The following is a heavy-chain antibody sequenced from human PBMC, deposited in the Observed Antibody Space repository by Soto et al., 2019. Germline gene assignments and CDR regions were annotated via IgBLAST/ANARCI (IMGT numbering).Heavy chain of an antibody. CDR2: ISGSGGST. D-gene: IGHD3-16*01. CDR1: GFTFSSYA. Sequence: PGGSLRLSXAASGFTFSSYAMSWVRQAPGKGLEWVSAISGSGGSTYYADSVKGRFTISRDNSKNTLYLQMNSLRAEDTAVYYCATGGFYGLYFQHWGQGTLVTVSS. CDR3: ATGGFYGLYFQH. V-gene: IGHV3-23*01. J-gene: IGHJ1*01.